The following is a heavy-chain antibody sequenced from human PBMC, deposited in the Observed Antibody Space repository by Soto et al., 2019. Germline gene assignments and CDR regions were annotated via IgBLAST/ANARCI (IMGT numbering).Heavy chain of an antibody. V-gene: IGHV4-59*01. CDR1: GGSISSYY. J-gene: IGHJ4*02. CDR2: IYYSGST. D-gene: IGHD6-19*01. CDR3: ARRYSSGFAS. Sequence: QVQLQESGPGLVKPSETLSLTCTVSGGSISSYYWSWIRQPPGKGLEWIGYIYYSGSTNYNPSLTSLAPISVDTSKNQSSLKLSSVTAAAPAVYYCARRYSSGFASWGQGTLVTVSS.